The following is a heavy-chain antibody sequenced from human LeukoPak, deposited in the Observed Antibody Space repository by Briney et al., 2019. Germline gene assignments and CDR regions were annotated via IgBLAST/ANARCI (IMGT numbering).Heavy chain of an antibody. D-gene: IGHD1-1*01. Sequence: PGGSLRLSCAASGFTFSSYSMNWVRQAPGKGLEWVSYISSSSSTIYYADSVKGRFTISRDNAKNSLYLQMNSLRAEDTAVYYCARELYNWNDGHVDYWGQGTLVTVSS. CDR2: ISSSSSTI. CDR1: GFTFSSYS. CDR3: ARELYNWNDGHVDY. V-gene: IGHV3-48*01. J-gene: IGHJ4*02.